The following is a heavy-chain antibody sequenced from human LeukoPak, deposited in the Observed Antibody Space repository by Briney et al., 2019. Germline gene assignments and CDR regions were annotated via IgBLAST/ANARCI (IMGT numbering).Heavy chain of an antibody. CDR2: ISGSGGST. CDR3: AKDGYCSSTSCYYYYYGMDV. D-gene: IGHD2-2*01. J-gene: IGHJ6*02. Sequence: GGSLRLSCAASGFTFSSYAMSWVRQAPGKGLEWVSAISGSGGSTYYADSVKGRFTISRDNSKNTLYLQMNSLRAEDTAVYYCAKDGYCSSTSCYYYYYGMDVWGQGTTVTVSS. V-gene: IGHV3-23*01. CDR1: GFTFSSYA.